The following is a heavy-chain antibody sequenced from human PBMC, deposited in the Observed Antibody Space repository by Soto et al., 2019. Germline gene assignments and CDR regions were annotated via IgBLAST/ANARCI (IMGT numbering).Heavy chain of an antibody. CDR3: AKDGYGSSTSCYFLGYYYYGMDV. J-gene: IGHJ6*02. CDR2: ISGSGGST. V-gene: IGHV3-23*01. Sequence: EVQLLESGGGLVQPGGSLRLSCAASGFTFSSYAMSWVRQAPGKGLEWVSAISGSGGSTYYADSVKGRFTISRDNSKNTLYLQMNSLRAEDTAVYYCAKDGYGSSTSCYFLGYYYYGMDVWGQGTTVTVSS. D-gene: IGHD2-2*03. CDR1: GFTFSSYA.